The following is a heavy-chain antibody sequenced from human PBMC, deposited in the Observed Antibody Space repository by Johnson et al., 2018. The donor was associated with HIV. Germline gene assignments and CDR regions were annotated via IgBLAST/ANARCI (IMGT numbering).Heavy chain of an antibody. D-gene: IGHD2/OR15-2a*01. J-gene: IGHJ3*02. CDR1: GFTFDDYG. CDR3: ARDNSASYAFDI. Sequence: VQLVESGGGLVKPGGSLRLSCAASGFTFDDYGMSWVRQVPGKGLEWVSGINWNSGNIGYADSVKGRFTISRDNAKSSLYLQMNSLRAEDTAFYYCARDNSASYAFDIWGQGTMVTVSS. CDR2: INWNSGNI. V-gene: IGHV3-20*04.